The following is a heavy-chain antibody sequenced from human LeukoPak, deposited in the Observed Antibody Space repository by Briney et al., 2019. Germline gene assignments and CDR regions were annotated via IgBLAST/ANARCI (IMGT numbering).Heavy chain of an antibody. CDR2: IIPILGIA. Sequence: GASVKVSCKASGYTFTSYDINWVRQATGQGLEWMGRIIPILGIANYAQKFQGRVTITADKSTSTAYMELSSLRSEDTAVYYCARVRLGELSFLDYWGQGTLVTVSS. CDR1: GYTFTSYD. CDR3: ARVRLGELSFLDY. J-gene: IGHJ4*02. V-gene: IGHV1-69*04. D-gene: IGHD3-16*02.